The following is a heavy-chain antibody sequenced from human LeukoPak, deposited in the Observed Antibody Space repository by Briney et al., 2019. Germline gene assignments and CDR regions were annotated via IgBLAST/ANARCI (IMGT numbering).Heavy chain of an antibody. V-gene: IGHV3-23*01. CDR2: ISGSGGTT. J-gene: IGHJ4*02. CDR1: GFTFNNYA. CDR3: ASAED. Sequence: PGGSLRLSCAASGFTFNNYAMTWVRQAPGKGLEWVSAISGSGGTTLYADSVKGRFTISRDNAKNSLYLQMNSLRPEDTAVYYCASAEDWGQGTLVTVSS.